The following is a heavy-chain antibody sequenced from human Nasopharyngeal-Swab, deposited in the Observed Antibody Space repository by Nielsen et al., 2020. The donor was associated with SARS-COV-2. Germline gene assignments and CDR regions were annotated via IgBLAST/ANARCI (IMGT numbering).Heavy chain of an antibody. Sequence: SETLSLTCTVSGGSISSYYWSWIRQPPGKGLEWIGYIYYNGSTNYNLSLKSRVTISVDTSKNQFSLKLSSVTAADTAVYYCARGGGLGYYDFWSGYSQTSDAFDIWGQGTMVTVSS. CDR2: IYYNGST. D-gene: IGHD3-3*01. V-gene: IGHV4-59*01. J-gene: IGHJ3*02. CDR1: GGSISSYY. CDR3: ARGGGLGYYDFWSGYSQTSDAFDI.